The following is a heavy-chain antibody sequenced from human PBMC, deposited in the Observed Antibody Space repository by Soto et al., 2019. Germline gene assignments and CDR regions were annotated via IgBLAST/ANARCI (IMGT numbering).Heavy chain of an antibody. CDR1: GFTFSSYG. CDR2: MWYDGSNK. J-gene: IGHJ4*02. V-gene: IGHV3-33*01. D-gene: IGHD6-13*01. Sequence: GGSLRLSCAASGFTFSSYGMHWVRQAPGKGLEWVAVMWYDGSNKYYADSVKGRFTISRDNSKNTLYLQMNSLRAEDTAVYYCARDEGDSSSWSFDYWGQGTLVTVSS. CDR3: ARDEGDSSSWSFDY.